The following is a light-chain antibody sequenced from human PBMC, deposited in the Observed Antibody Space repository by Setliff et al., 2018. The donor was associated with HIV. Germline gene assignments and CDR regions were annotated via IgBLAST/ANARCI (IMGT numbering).Light chain of an antibody. CDR2: DVS. CDR1: SSDVGSYNF. V-gene: IGLV2-14*03. CDR3: CSYTSSLTYV. J-gene: IGLJ1*01. Sequence: ALTQPASVSGSPGQSITISCSGTSSDVGSYNFVSWYQQHPGKAPQLIIYDVSQRPSGVSSRFSGSKSGNTASLNISGLQAEDQADYYCCSYTSSLTYVFGTGTKVTVL.